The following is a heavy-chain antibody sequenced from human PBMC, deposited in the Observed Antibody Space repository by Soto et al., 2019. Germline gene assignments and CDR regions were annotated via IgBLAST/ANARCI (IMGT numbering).Heavy chain of an antibody. CDR1: GGTFSSYA. Sequence: QVQLVQSGAEVKKPGSSVKVSCKASGGTFSSYAISWVRQAPGQGLEWMGGIIPIFGTANYAQKIQGRVTITADESTSTAYMELSSLRSEDTAVYYCARVRPGWIQLGLTAFDIWGQGTMVTVSS. CDR3: ARVRPGWIQLGLTAFDI. D-gene: IGHD5-18*01. CDR2: IIPIFGTA. V-gene: IGHV1-69*01. J-gene: IGHJ3*02.